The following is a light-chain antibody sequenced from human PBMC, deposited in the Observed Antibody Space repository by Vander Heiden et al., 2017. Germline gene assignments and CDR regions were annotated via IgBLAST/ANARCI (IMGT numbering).Light chain of an antibody. Sequence: QSSPTQPASHSRSPGPSITPSGTATTRYVGGYNPVSWYQDHPGKAPKLMIYEVRNRPSGVSTRFAGSKSGNTASLTISGLQPEDGADYYCSSFTSSTTYVFGTGTKVTVL. CDR3: SSFTSSTTYV. V-gene: IGLV2-14*01. CDR1: TRYVGGYNP. J-gene: IGLJ1*01. CDR2: EVR.